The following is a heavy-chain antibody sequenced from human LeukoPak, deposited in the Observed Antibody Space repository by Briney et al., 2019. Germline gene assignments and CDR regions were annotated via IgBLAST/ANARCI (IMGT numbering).Heavy chain of an antibody. CDR2: ISSSSSYI. D-gene: IGHD3-10*01. CDR1: GFTFSSYS. CDR3: ARRNYGSGSYYLLPVDPSYYYMDV. V-gene: IGHV3-21*01. J-gene: IGHJ6*03. Sequence: GGSLRLSCAASGFTFSSYSMNWVRQAPGKGLEWVSSISSSSSYIYYADSVKGRFTISRDNAKNSLYLQMNSLRAEDTAAYYCARRNYGSGSYYLLPVDPSYYYMDVWGKGTTVTISS.